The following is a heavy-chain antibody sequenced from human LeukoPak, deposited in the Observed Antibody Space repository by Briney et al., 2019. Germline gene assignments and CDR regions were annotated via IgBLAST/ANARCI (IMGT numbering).Heavy chain of an antibody. CDR3: AREGPEEVPTY. D-gene: IGHD4/OR15-4a*01. Sequence: SQTLSLTCTVSGGSISSGGYYWSWIRQHPGKGLEWIGYIYYSGSTYYNPSLKSRVTISVDTSKNQFSLKLSSVTAADTAVCYCAREGPEEVPTYWGQGTLVTVSS. J-gene: IGHJ4*02. CDR1: GGSISSGGYY. CDR2: IYYSGST. V-gene: IGHV4-31*03.